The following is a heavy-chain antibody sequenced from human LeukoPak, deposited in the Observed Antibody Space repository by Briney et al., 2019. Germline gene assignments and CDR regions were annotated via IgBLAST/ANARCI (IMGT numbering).Heavy chain of an antibody. CDR3: ARDGHRRYHYDSSGREDAFDI. Sequence: WGSLRLSCAASGFTFSSYTMHWVRQAPGKGLEWVAVISYDGSNKYYADSVKGRFTISRDNSKNTLYLQMNSLRAEDTAVYYCARDGHRRYHYDSSGREDAFDIWGQGTMVTVSS. CDR1: GFTFSSYT. D-gene: IGHD3-22*01. J-gene: IGHJ3*02. CDR2: ISYDGSNK. V-gene: IGHV3-30*04.